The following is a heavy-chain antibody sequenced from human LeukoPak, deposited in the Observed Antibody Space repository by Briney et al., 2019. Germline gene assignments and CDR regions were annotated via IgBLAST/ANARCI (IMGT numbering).Heavy chain of an antibody. CDR2: ISSSSTI. CDR1: GFTFSSYS. J-gene: IGHJ4*02. CDR3: ARGDVYYYDSSDLDY. Sequence: GGSLRLSCAASGFTFSSYSMNWVRQAPGKGLEWVSYISSSSTIYYADSVKGRFTISRDNAKNSLYLQMNSLRDEDTAVYYCARGDVYYYDSSDLDYWGQGTLVTVSS. V-gene: IGHV3-48*02. D-gene: IGHD3-22*01.